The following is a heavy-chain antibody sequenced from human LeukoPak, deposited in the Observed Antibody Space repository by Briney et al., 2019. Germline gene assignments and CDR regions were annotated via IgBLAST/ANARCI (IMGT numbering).Heavy chain of an antibody. Sequence: PSETLSLTCTVSSGSISSSSYYWGWIRQPPGKGLEWVGNIYFSGSTYYNPSLKSRVTISIDTSKNHFSLKLTSVTAADTAVYYCASRPAAVVAFDHWGQGTLVSVSS. V-gene: IGHV4-39*02. CDR3: ASRPAAVVAFDH. CDR2: IYFSGST. J-gene: IGHJ4*02. CDR1: SGSISSSSYY. D-gene: IGHD2-15*01.